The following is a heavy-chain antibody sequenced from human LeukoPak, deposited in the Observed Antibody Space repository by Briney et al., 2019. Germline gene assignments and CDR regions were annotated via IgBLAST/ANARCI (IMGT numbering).Heavy chain of an antibody. Sequence: GGSLRLSCAASGFTFSSYGMHWVRQAPGKGLGWVAVISYDGSNKYYADSVKGRFTISRDNSKNTLYLQMNSLRAEDTAVYYCAKDSSSWSPGYYGMDVWGQGTTVTVSS. D-gene: IGHD6-13*01. CDR3: AKDSSSWSPGYYGMDV. CDR1: GFTFSSYG. CDR2: ISYDGSNK. V-gene: IGHV3-30*18. J-gene: IGHJ6*02.